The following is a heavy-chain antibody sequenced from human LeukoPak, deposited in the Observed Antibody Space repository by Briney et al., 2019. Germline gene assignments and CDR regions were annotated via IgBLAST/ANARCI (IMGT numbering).Heavy chain of an antibody. Sequence: SETLSLTCTVSGGSFSIYYWSWVRQPPGKGLGWIGYIYNSGSTTYNPSLKSRATISVDTSKNQFSLKLTSMTAADTAFYYCVRDRELHYWGQGILVTVSS. V-gene: IGHV4-59*01. CDR1: GGSFSIYY. D-gene: IGHD1-7*01. J-gene: IGHJ4*02. CDR2: IYNSGST. CDR3: VRDRELHY.